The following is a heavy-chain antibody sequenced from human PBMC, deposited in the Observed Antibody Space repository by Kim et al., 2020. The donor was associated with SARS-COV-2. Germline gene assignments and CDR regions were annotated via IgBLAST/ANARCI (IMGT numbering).Heavy chain of an antibody. Sequence: GGSLRLSCAASGFTFSSYSMNWVRQAPGKGLEWVSYIISSSTIYYADSVKGRFTISRDNAKNSLYLQMNSLRAEDTAVYYCASRGSGSYLSFDPWGQGTLVTVSS. CDR1: GFTFSSYS. CDR3: ASRGSGSYLSFDP. V-gene: IGHV3-48*04. D-gene: IGHD3-10*01. J-gene: IGHJ5*02. CDR2: IISSSTI.